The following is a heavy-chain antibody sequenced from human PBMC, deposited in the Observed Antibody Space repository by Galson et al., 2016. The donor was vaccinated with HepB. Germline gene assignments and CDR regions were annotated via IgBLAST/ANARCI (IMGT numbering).Heavy chain of an antibody. CDR2: ISGSGSST. CDR1: GFTFSSYA. Sequence: SLRLSCAASGFTFSSYAMTWVRQAPGKGLEWVSVISGSGSSTFYADSVKGRFIISRDKSKNTVYLQMNSLRAEDTAVHYCAKDSYYDILTGPTYYYYGMDVWGQGATVTVSS. D-gene: IGHD3-9*01. V-gene: IGHV3-23*01. CDR3: AKDSYYDILTGPTYYYYGMDV. J-gene: IGHJ6*02.